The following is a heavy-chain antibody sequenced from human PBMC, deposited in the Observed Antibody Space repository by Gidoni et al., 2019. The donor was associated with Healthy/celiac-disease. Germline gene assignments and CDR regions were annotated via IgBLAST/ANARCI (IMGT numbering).Heavy chain of an antibody. V-gene: IGHV3-21*01. J-gene: IGHJ4*02. CDR3: AGQYSSSSGFDY. D-gene: IGHD6-6*01. CDR2: ISSSSSYI. CDR1: GFTFSSYS. Sequence: EVQLVESGGGLVKPGGSLRLSCAASGFTFSSYSMNWVRQAPGKGLEWVSSISSSSSYIYYADSVKGRFTISRDNAKNSLYLQMNSLRAEDTAVYYCAGQYSSSSGFDYWGQGTLVTVSS.